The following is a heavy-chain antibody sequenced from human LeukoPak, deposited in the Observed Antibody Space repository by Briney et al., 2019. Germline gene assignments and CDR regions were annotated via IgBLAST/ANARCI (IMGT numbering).Heavy chain of an antibody. J-gene: IGHJ4*02. CDR1: GLTFSSYA. V-gene: IGHV3-23*01. Sequence: PGGSLRLSWAASGLTFSSYAMSWVSQAPGKGLEWVSAISGSGGSTYYADSVKGRFTFSRDNSKNTLYLQMDSLRAEDTAVYYCTKDLRWSDYWGQGTLVTVSS. CDR2: ISGSGGST. CDR3: TKDLRWSDY. D-gene: IGHD4-23*01.